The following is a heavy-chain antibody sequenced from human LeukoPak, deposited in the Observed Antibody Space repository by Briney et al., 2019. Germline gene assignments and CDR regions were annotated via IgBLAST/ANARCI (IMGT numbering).Heavy chain of an antibody. J-gene: IGHJ6*02. CDR1: GFTFSSYW. Sequence: GGSLRLSCAASGFTFSSYWMSWVRQAPGKGLEWVANIKQDGSEKYYVDSAKGRFTISRDNAKNTLYLQMNSLRAEDTAVYYCARVRSGSSAGNYGMDVWGQGTTVTVSS. D-gene: IGHD1-26*01. V-gene: IGHV3-7*01. CDR2: IKQDGSEK. CDR3: ARVRSGSSAGNYGMDV.